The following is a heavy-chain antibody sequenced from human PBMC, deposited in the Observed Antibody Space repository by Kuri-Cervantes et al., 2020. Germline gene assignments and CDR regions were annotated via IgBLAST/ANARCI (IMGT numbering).Heavy chain of an antibody. CDR2: ISAYNGNT. CDR3: ARVVDTAIGGWFDP. D-gene: IGHD5-18*01. J-gene: IGHJ5*02. V-gene: IGHV1-18*01. CDR1: GYTFTSYG. Sequence: ASVKVSCKASGYTFTSYGISWVRQAPGQGLEWMGWISAYNGNTNYAQKLQGRVTMTTDTSKSTAYMELRSLRSDDTAVYYCARVVDTAIGGWFDPWGQGTLVTVSS.